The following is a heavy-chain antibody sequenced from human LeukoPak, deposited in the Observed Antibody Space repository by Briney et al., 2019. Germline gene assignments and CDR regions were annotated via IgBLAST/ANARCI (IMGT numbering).Heavy chain of an antibody. Sequence: ASLKVSCTASRYTFTTYYIHWVRQAPGHGLEWLGIINPTSSSTTYAQKFQGRVTMPRDTYTSTRFMQVSSLRSEDTDVYYCALYSSTRYWGQRT. CDR2: INPTSSST. CDR3: ALYSSTRY. V-gene: IGHV1-46*01. J-gene: IGHJ4*02. CDR1: RYTFTTYY. D-gene: IGHD6-13*01.